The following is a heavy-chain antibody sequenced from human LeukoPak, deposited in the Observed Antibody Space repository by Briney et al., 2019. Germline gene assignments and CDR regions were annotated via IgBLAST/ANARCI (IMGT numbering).Heavy chain of an antibody. CDR1: GFTFGKYW. CDR3: ARDQYDTWSRRGNFDS. Sequence: AGGSLRLSCVASGFTFGKYWMSWVRQAPGKGLEWVANIKLDGSEKNYVDSVKGRFTISRDSTKNSLYLQMNSLRAEDTAVFYCARDQYDTWSRRGNFDSWGQGTLVIVSP. J-gene: IGHJ4*02. D-gene: IGHD3-3*01. CDR2: IKLDGSEK. V-gene: IGHV3-7*03.